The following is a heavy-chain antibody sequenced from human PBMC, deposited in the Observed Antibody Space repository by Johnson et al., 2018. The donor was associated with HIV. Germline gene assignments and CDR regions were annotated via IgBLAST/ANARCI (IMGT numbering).Heavy chain of an antibody. CDR3: VSSGCQRCAFDI. V-gene: IGHV3-30*02. CDR2: IWYDGSRK. CDR1: GFIFSSYG. Sequence: QVQLVESGGGVVQPGGSLRLSCAASGFIFSSYGMHWVRQAPGKGLEWVAFIWYDGSRKYYRVSVKGRFTISRVNSKNMLYLQMNSLRVEDTAVYYCVSSGCQRCAFDIWGQGTMVTVSS. J-gene: IGHJ3*02. D-gene: IGHD6-19*01.